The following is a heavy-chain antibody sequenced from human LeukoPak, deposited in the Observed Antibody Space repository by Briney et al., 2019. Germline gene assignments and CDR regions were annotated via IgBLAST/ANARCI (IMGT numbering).Heavy chain of an antibody. V-gene: IGHV5-51*01. J-gene: IGHJ5*02. Sequence: GESLKISCKGSGYSFTSYWMGWVRQMPGKGLEWMGIIYPGDSDTRYSPSFQGQVTISADKSISTAYLQWSSLKASDTAMYYCARPRYYDSSGYYYVGWFDPWGQGTLVTVSS. D-gene: IGHD3-22*01. CDR2: IYPGDSDT. CDR1: GYSFTSYW. CDR3: ARPRYYDSSGYYYVGWFDP.